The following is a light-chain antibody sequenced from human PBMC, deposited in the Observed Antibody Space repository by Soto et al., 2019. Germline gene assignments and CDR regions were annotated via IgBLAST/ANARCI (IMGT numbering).Light chain of an antibody. CDR2: DTS. Sequence: EVVLTQSPDTLSLAPVDRATLSCRASQFLSSYLAWYQQKPGQPPRLLIYDTSNRATGIPARFSGSRSGTEFTLTISSLEPEDFGVYFCHQRNKFGQGTRLEIK. CDR1: QFLSSY. CDR3: HQRNK. J-gene: IGKJ5*01. V-gene: IGKV3-11*01.